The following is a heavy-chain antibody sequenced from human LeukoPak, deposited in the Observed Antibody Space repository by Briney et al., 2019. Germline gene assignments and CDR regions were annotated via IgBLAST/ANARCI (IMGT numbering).Heavy chain of an antibody. CDR2: MNPNSGNT. D-gene: IGHD1-26*01. CDR3: ARSASGSYLNYYYYMDV. Sequence: ASVKVSCKASGYTFTSYDINWVRQATGQGLEWMGWMNPNSGNTGYAQKFQGRVTMTRNTSISTAYMELSSLRSEDTAVYYCARSASGSYLNYYYYMDVWGKGTTATISS. V-gene: IGHV1-8*01. CDR1: GYTFTSYD. J-gene: IGHJ6*03.